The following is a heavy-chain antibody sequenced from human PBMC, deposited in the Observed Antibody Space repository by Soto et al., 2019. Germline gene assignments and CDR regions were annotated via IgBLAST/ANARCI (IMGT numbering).Heavy chain of an antibody. CDR1: GGSIISTSHY. D-gene: IGHD1-1*01. Sequence: PSETLSLTCTVSGGSIISTSHYWGWIRQPPGKGLEWIGGVSYTGSTSYYPSLKSRVTISVDTSKNQFSLTLTSVTAADTAVYYCAGLLQPGNYGRGSPGYWGQGALVTVSS. J-gene: IGHJ4*02. V-gene: IGHV4-39*01. CDR2: VSYTGST. CDR3: AGLLQPGNYGRGSPGY.